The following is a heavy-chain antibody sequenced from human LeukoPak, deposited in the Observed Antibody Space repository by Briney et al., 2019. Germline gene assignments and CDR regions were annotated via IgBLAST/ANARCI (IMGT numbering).Heavy chain of an antibody. CDR1: GFTFTNAW. J-gene: IGHJ4*02. CDR3: TTDRFT. CDR2: VKSKGHGGTT. Sequence: GGSLRLSCAASGFTFTNAWMSWVRQAPGKGLEWVARVKSKGHGGTTDYIALVKGRFPISRDDSKNTLSLQMNSLKTEDTAVYYCTTDRFTWGQGTLVTASS. V-gene: IGHV3-15*01.